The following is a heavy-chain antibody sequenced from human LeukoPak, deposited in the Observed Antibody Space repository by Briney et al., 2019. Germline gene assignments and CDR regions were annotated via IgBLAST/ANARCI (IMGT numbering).Heavy chain of an antibody. Sequence: SSVKVSFKASGCTFSSYAISWVRQAPGQGLEWMGGIIPIFGTATYAQKFQGRVTITADKSTSTAYMELSSLRTEDTAVYYCAREGYYYDSSGSRPLGYWGQRALVPVSS. CDR1: GCTFSSYA. J-gene: IGHJ4*02. CDR2: IIPIFGTA. D-gene: IGHD3-22*01. CDR3: AREGYYYDSSGSRPLGY. V-gene: IGHV1-69*06.